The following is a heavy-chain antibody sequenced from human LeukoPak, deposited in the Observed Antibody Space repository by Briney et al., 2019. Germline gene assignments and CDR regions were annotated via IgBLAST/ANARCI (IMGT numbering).Heavy chain of an antibody. CDR1: GFTFDDYG. D-gene: IGHD3-10*01. V-gene: IGHV3-20*04. CDR3: ARALWNYGSGSYYFDY. Sequence: GRSLRLSCAASGFTFDDYGMSWVRQAPGKGLEWVSGINWNGGSTGYADSVKGRFTISRDNAKNSLYLQMNSLRAEDTALYYCARALWNYGSGSYYFDYWGQGTLVTVSS. J-gene: IGHJ4*02. CDR2: INWNGGST.